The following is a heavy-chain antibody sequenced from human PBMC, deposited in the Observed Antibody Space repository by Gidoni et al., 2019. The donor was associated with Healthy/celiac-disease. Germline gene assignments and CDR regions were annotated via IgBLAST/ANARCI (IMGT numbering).Heavy chain of an antibody. J-gene: IGHJ4*02. CDR1: GFTFSSYA. D-gene: IGHD3-22*01. V-gene: IGHV3-23*01. CDR2: ISGSGGST. CDR3: AKDGIGQPTNYDSSGYYPDY. Sequence: EVQLLESGGGLVQPGGSLRLSCAASGFTFSSYALSWVRQAPGKGLEWVSAISGSGGSTYYADSVKGRFTISRDNSKNTLYLQMNSLRAEDTAVYYCAKDGIGQPTNYDSSGYYPDYWGQGTLVTVSS.